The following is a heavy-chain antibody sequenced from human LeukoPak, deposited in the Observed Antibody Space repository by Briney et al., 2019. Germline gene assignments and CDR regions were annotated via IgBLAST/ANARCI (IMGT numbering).Heavy chain of an antibody. CDR1: GDSIDSSRHY. Sequence: SETLSLTCTVSGDSIDSSRHYWGWIRQPPGKGLEWIGSIFYSGSTQYNPSLKSRVTISVDTSTNQFFLRLSSVSAADAAGYYCARHGWQHLVDVWFDPWGQGSQVIVSS. CDR2: IFYSGST. CDR3: ARHGWQHLVDVWFDP. J-gene: IGHJ5*02. V-gene: IGHV4-39*01. D-gene: IGHD6-13*01.